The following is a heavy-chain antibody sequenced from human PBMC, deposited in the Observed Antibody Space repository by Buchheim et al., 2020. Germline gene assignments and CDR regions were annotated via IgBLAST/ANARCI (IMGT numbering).Heavy chain of an antibody. V-gene: IGHV4-39*01. Sequence: QLQLQESGPGLVKPSETLSLTCTVSGASISSSSYYWGWIRQPPGKGLEWIGSIYYGGNTYYNPSLKSRVTMSVDTSKNQFFLKLSSVTAADTAVYYCARRQNYYDSSGYRNWFDPWGQGTL. J-gene: IGHJ5*02. CDR1: GASISSSSYY. D-gene: IGHD3-22*01. CDR3: ARRQNYYDSSGYRNWFDP. CDR2: IYYGGNT.